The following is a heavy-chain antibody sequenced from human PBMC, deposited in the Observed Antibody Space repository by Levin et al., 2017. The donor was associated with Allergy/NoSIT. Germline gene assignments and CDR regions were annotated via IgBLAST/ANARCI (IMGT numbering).Heavy chain of an antibody. CDR3: AKDSGVSGRLRFDP. V-gene: IGHV3-23*01. Sequence: QPGGSLRLSCAASGFTFSSYAMSWVRQAPGKGLEWVSAISGSGGTIYYADSVKGRFTISRDNSKNTLYLQMNSLRAEDTAVYYCAKDSGVSGRLRFDPWGQGTLVTVSS. CDR1: GFTFSSYA. D-gene: IGHD3-10*01. J-gene: IGHJ5*02. CDR2: ISGSGGTI.